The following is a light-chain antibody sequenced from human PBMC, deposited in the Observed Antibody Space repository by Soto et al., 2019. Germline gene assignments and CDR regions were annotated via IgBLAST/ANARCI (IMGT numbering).Light chain of an antibody. Sequence: EIVLTQSPAPLSLSPGESATLSCRAGQSVGTSLAWYQQKTGQAPRLLIYDASNRATGIPARFSGSGSGTDFTLTISSLEPEDFAVYYCQQRGSWPLTFGGGTKVEFK. CDR2: DAS. J-gene: IGKJ4*01. V-gene: IGKV3-11*01. CDR3: QQRGSWPLT. CDR1: QSVGTS.